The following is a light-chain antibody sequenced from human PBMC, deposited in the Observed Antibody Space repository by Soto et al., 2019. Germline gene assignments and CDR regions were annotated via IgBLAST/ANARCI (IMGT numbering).Light chain of an antibody. CDR1: NSDVGGFNY. CDR3: CSYTRRSTLV. CDR2: EVT. Sequence: QSALTQPASVSGSPGQSITISCTGTNSDVGGFNYVSWYQQHPDKAPKLIIFEVTDRPSGVYNRFSGSKSGNTASLTISGLQSEDEAEYYCCSYTRRSTLVFGGGTKLTVL. V-gene: IGLV2-14*01. J-gene: IGLJ2*01.